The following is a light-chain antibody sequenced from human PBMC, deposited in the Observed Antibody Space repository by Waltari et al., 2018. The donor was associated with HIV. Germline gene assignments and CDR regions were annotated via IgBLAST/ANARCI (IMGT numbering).Light chain of an antibody. CDR3: SSYGDSLKVL. CDR2: EVT. Sequence: QSALTQPPSASGPLGQSVTISCTGSRSDIGAYDFVSWFQQHPHSAPKLLLYEVTRRPSTVSDRFSGSRSGNTAFLTVAGLQPDDEATYFCSSYGDSLKVLFGGGTNVTVL. J-gene: IGLJ2*01. V-gene: IGLV2-8*01. CDR1: RSDIGAYDF.